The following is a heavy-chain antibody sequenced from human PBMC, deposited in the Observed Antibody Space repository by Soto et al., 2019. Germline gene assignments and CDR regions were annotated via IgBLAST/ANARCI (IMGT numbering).Heavy chain of an antibody. D-gene: IGHD6-13*01. CDR1: GGIFSNHA. V-gene: IGHV1-69*06. CDR2: IVPIFRTA. Sequence: ASVKVSCKASGGIFSNHAINWVRQAPGQGLEWMGGIVPIFRTANYAQKFRGRVSITADNSTSTAYMELSSLTSEDTAFYYCARSGSQAAAPSLYFYYFHLDVWGQGTTLTV. CDR3: ARSGSQAAAPSLYFYYFHLDV. J-gene: IGHJ6*02.